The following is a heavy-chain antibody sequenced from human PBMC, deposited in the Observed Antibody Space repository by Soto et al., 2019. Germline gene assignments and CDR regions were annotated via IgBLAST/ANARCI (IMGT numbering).Heavy chain of an antibody. CDR3: ARAGLEWSYNWFDP. D-gene: IGHD3-3*01. J-gene: IGHJ5*02. Sequence: PSETLSLTCTVSGGSISSYYWSWIRQPPGKGLEWIGYIYYSGSTNYNPSLKSRVTISVDRSKNQFSLKLSSVTAADTAVYYCARAGLEWSYNWFDPWGQGTLLTVSS. CDR1: GGSISSYY. CDR2: IYYSGST. V-gene: IGHV4-59*08.